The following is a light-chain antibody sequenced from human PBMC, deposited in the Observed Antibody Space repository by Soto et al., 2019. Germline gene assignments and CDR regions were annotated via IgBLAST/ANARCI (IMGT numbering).Light chain of an antibody. J-gene: IGKJ4*01. Sequence: DIQMSQSPSTLSASVGDRVTITCRASQSISSWLAWYQQKPGKAPKLLIYAASTLQSGVPSRFSGSGSGTDFTLTISSLQAEDVAVYYCQQYYITPLTFGGGTKVDIK. CDR1: QSISSW. CDR3: QQYYITPLT. V-gene: IGKV1-5*01. CDR2: AAS.